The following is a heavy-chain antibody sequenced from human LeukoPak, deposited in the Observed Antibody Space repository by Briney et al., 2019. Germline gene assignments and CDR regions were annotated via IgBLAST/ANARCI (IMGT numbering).Heavy chain of an antibody. V-gene: IGHV3-23*01. D-gene: IGHD2-15*01. J-gene: IGHJ1*01. CDR3: AKDLAVLVGATFPH. CDR2: ISGSGGST. Sequence: PGGSLRLSCAASGFTFETYAMSWVRQAPGKGLEWVSAISGSGGSTYYADSVKGRFTISRDDSKNTLYLQMNSLRADDTAVYYCAKDLAVLVGATFPHWGQGTLVTVSS. CDR1: GFTFETYA.